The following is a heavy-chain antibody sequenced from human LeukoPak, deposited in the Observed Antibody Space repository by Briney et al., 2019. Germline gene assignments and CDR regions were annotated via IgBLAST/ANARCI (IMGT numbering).Heavy chain of an antibody. CDR2: MSKDGATI. D-gene: IGHD2-2*01. J-gene: IGHJ5*01. Sequence: PGGSLRLSCVASGFTFSRHGMHWARHAPGKGLTWVAGMSKDGATIRYEVSVEGRFTISRDNSKNTVYLQMNSLRAEDTAVYYYAKVGLPDALINRIDSWGQGTLVTVSS. CDR1: GFTFSRHG. V-gene: IGHV3-30*18. CDR3: AKVGLPDALINRIDS.